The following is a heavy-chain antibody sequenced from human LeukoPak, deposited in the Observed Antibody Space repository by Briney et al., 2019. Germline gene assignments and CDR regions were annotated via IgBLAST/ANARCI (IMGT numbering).Heavy chain of an antibody. CDR3: ARGDFRSLYYYDSSGYSY. J-gene: IGHJ4*02. V-gene: IGHV4-34*01. CDR2: LNHSGST. CDR1: GGSFSGYY. Sequence: SETLALTCAVYGGSFSGYYWSWVRQPPGKGLEWIGELNHSGSTNYNPSLKSRVTISVDTSKNQFSLKLSSVTAADTAVYYCARGDFRSLYYYDSSGYSYWGQGTLVTVSS. D-gene: IGHD3-22*01.